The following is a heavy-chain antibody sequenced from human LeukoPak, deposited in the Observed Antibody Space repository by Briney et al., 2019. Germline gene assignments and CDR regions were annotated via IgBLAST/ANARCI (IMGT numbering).Heavy chain of an antibody. D-gene: IGHD6-19*01. CDR3: ARSYSSGPSNYYYYYYMDV. Sequence: GGSLRLSCVASVFTFSNYAMNWVRQAPGKGLEWVSSVSSSGSYIFYVDTDSVKGAFTISRDNAKNTLYLQMNSLRAEDTAVYYCARSYSSGPSNYYYYYYMDVWGKGTTVTVSS. CDR1: VFTFSNYA. V-gene: IGHV3-21*01. CDR2: VSSSGSYI. J-gene: IGHJ6*03.